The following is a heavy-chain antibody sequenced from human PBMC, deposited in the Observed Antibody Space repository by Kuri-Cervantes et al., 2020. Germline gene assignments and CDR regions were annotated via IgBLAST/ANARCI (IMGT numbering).Heavy chain of an antibody. CDR2: IKSKTDGGTT. V-gene: IGHV3-15*01. D-gene: IGHD4-17*01. Sequence: GESLKISCAASGFTFSNAWMSWVRQAPGKGLEWVGLIKSKTDGGTTDYAAPVKGRFTISRDDSKNTLYLQMNSLKTEDTAVYYCTTDPQTPTPPTVTIDYYFDYWGQGTLVTVSS. CDR1: GFTFSNAW. J-gene: IGHJ4*02. CDR3: TTDPQTPTPPTVTIDYYFDY.